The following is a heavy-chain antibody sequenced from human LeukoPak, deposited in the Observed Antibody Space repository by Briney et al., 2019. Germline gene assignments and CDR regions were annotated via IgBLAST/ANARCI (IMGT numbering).Heavy chain of an antibody. Sequence: KTGGSLRLSCAASGFTFSTYTMSWVRQAPGKGLEWVSSISSTSSYIYYADSVKGRFTISRDTAKNSLYLQMNTLRAEDTAVYYCARASRYDSSGYYPYYFDYWGQGTLVTVSS. J-gene: IGHJ4*02. D-gene: IGHD3-22*01. CDR1: GFTFSTYT. CDR2: ISSTSSYI. V-gene: IGHV3-21*01. CDR3: ARASRYDSSGYYPYYFDY.